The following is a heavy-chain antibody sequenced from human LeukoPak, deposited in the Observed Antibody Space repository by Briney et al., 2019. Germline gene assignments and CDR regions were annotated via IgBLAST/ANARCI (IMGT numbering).Heavy chain of an antibody. CDR1: GYMFSSYW. D-gene: IGHD1-26*01. CDR3: ARRRGRYSGYAFYI. CDR2: IYPGDSDT. J-gene: IGHJ3*02. V-gene: IGHV5-51*01. Sequence: GESLQSSCKGSGYMFSSYWSGWVRQMPGKGLEWMGFIYPGDSDTRYSPSFQGQVTISADKSMSTAYLQWSSLKASDTAMYYCARRRGRYSGYAFYIWGPGTMVTVSS.